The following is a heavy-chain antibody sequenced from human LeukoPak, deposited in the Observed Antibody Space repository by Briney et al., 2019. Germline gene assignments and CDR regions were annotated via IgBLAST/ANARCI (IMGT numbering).Heavy chain of an antibody. D-gene: IGHD2/OR15-2a*01. CDR2: INPSGGST. J-gene: IGHJ6*03. CDR1: GYTSTSYY. CDR3: ASSCNNYYYYYMDV. Sequence: ASVKVSCKTSGYTSTSYYMHWVRQAPGQGLEWMGIINPSGGSTSYAQKFQGRVTMTRDMSTSTVYMELSSLRSEDTAVYYCASSCNNYYYYYMDVWGKGTTVTVSS. V-gene: IGHV1-46*01.